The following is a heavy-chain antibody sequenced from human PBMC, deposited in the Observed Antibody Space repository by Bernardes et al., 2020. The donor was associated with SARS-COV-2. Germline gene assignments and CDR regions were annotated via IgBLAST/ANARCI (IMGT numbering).Heavy chain of an antibody. CDR2: IYKSGTT. CDR1: GGSIGSYY. CDR3: ARHFSGLDY. Sequence: SETLSLTCTVSGGSIGSYYWNWIRQSPGKGLEWIGNIYKSGTTNYNPSLKNRVTISVDTSKNQFSLRLSSVTAADTAVYYCARHFSGLDYWGQGARVTVSS. J-gene: IGHJ4*02. V-gene: IGHV4-59*01. D-gene: IGHD6-19*01.